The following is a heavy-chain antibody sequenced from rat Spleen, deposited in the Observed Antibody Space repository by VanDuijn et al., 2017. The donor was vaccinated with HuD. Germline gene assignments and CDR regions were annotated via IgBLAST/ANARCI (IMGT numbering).Heavy chain of an antibody. V-gene: IGHV5-19*01. D-gene: IGHD1-6*01. Sequence: EVQLVESGGGLVQPGRSLKLSCAASGVTFSNYGMHWIRQAPTKGLAWVASISPSGGRTNFRDSVKGRFTISRDNAKSTLYLQMDSLRSEDTATYYCARLEYYGLPSVMDAWGQGASVTVSS. J-gene: IGHJ4*01. CDR1: GVTFSNYG. CDR3: ARLEYYGLPSVMDA. CDR2: ISPSGGRT.